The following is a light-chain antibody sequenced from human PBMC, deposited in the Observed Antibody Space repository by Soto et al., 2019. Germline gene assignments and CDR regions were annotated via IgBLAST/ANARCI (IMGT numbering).Light chain of an antibody. V-gene: IGLV2-14*01. CDR1: SSDVGGYNY. CDR2: EVS. Sequence: QSALTQPASVSGSPGQSITISCTGTSSDVGGYNYVSWYQQYPGKAPKLMIYEVSNRPSGVSNRFSGSKSGNTASLTISGLQAEDEADYYCSSYRSSILVFGGGTSSPS. CDR3: SSYRSSILV. J-gene: IGLJ3*02.